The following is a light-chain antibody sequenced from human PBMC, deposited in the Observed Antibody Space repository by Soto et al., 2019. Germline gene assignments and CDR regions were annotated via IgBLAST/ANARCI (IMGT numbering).Light chain of an antibody. CDR3: QQYDT. Sequence: ENVLTQSPGTLSLSPGERATLSCRASQSVSSSYLAWYQQKPGQAPRLLIYGASSMATGIPDRFSGSGSGTDFTLTISRLQPEDFAVYYCQQYDTFGQGTKLEIK. CDR1: QSVSSSY. CDR2: GAS. V-gene: IGKV3-20*01. J-gene: IGKJ2*01.